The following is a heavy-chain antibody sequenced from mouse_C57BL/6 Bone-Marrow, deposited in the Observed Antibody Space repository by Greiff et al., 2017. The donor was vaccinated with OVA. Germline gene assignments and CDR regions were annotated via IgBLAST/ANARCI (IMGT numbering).Heavy chain of an antibody. Sequence: QVQLQQPGAELVKPGASVKLSCKASGYTFTSYWMHWVKQRPGQGLEWIGMIRPNGGSTYYNEKFKSRATLTVDKSSSTAYMQLSSLTSEDSAVYSCARVRLRYPRDWGTGTTVTVSS. J-gene: IGHJ1*03. V-gene: IGHV1-64*01. CDR1: GYTFTSYW. CDR3: ARVRLRYPRD. CDR2: IRPNGGST. D-gene: IGHD1-1*01.